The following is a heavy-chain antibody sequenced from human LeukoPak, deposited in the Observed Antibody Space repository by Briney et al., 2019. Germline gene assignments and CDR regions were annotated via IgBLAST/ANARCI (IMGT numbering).Heavy chain of an antibody. CDR1: GGSISSYY. CDR2: LYYGGST. J-gene: IGHJ4*02. CDR3: ARTTVTTYYFDY. D-gene: IGHD4-17*01. Sequence: SETLSLTCTVSGGSISSYYWSWIRQPPGKGLEWIGCLYYGGSTSYNPSLKSRVTISAYTSKNQFSLKLSSVTAADTAVYCCARTTVTTYYFDYWGQGTLVTVSS. V-gene: IGHV4-59*01.